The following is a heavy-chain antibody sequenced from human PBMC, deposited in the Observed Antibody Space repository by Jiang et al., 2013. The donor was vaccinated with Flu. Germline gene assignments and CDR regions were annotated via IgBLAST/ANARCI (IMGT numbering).Heavy chain of an antibody. CDR3: AREEGYNLAYWYFDL. D-gene: IGHD2-15*01. Sequence: GAEVKKPGSSVKVSCKVSGGTFTRYVISWVRQAPGQGLEWMGRIVPLVNTETYAEKFQGRLTLTADKSTSTVYMDLTSLTSEDTAVYYCAREEGYNLAYWYFDLWGRGTLVTVSS. J-gene: IGHJ2*01. V-gene: IGHV1-69*04. CDR2: IVPLVNTE. CDR1: GGTFTRYV.